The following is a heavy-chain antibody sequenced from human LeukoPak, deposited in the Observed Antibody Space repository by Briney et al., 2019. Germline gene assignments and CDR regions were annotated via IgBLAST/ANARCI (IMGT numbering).Heavy chain of an antibody. CDR1: GGSISTDY. D-gene: IGHD6-13*01. CDR3: AREGSAAGLPDY. Sequence: PSETLSLTCTVSGGSISTDYWSWIRQPPGKGLEWIGYISYSGTTNYNPSLKSRVTTSVDTSKSQFSLRLSSVTAADTAVYYCAREGSAAGLPDYWGQRTLVTVSS. CDR2: ISYSGTT. J-gene: IGHJ4*02. V-gene: IGHV4-59*01.